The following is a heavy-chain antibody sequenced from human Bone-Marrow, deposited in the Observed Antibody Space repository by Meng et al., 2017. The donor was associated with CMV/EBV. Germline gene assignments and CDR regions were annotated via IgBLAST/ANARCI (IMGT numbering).Heavy chain of an antibody. V-gene: IGHV3-7*01. D-gene: IGHD2-2*01. J-gene: IGHJ4*02. CDR1: GFTFSSYW. Sequence: GESLKISCAASGFTFSSYWMSWVRQAPGKGLEWVANIKQDGSEKYYVDSVKGRFTISRDNAKNSLYLQMNSLRAEDTAVYYCARDHWDIVVVPTAPDSWGQGVPVTVSS. CDR2: IKQDGSEK. CDR3: ARDHWDIVVVPTAPDS.